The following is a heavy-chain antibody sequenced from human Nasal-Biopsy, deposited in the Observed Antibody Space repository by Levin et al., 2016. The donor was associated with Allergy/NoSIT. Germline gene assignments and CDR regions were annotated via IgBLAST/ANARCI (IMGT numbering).Heavy chain of an antibody. CDR2: ISFDGTNE. V-gene: IGHV3-30*04. CDR1: GFTFTSYA. CDR3: AGQPHDYYYYYMDV. Sequence: GGSLRLSCAASGFTFTSYAMHWVRQAPDKGLEWVAVISFDGTNEYYADSVKGRFTISRDNSQNTLYLQLNSLRVDDTAVYYCAGQPHDYYYYYMDVWGKGTTVTISS. J-gene: IGHJ6*03.